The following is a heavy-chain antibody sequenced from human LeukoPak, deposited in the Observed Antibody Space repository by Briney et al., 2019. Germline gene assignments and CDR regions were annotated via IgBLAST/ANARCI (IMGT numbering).Heavy chain of an antibody. Sequence: SETLSLTCTVSGGSISSSSYYWVWIRQPPGKELEWIGSINYSGNTYYNPSVKSRVTISIDTSKKQFSLKVNSVTAADTALYYCAREVAEGSGSTDAFDIWGQGTMVTVSS. V-gene: IGHV4-39*02. J-gene: IGHJ3*02. CDR2: INYSGNT. CDR1: GGSISSSSYY. D-gene: IGHD3-22*01. CDR3: AREVAEGSGSTDAFDI.